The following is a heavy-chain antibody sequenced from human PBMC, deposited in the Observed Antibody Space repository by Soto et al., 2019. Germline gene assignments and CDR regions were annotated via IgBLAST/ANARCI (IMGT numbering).Heavy chain of an antibody. D-gene: IGHD6-19*01. J-gene: IGHJ4*02. CDR1: GFTVSSNY. V-gene: IGHV3-53*01. CDR2: IYSGGST. Sequence: PGGSLRLSCAASGFTVSSNYMSWVRQAPGKGLEWVSVIYSGGSTYYADSVKGRFTISRDNSKNTLYLQMNSLRAEDTAVYYCARQRYIAVAGEFDYWGQGTLVTVSS. CDR3: ARQRYIAVAGEFDY.